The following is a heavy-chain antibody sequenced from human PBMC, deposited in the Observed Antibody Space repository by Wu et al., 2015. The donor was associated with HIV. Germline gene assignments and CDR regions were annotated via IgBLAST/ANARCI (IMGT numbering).Heavy chain of an antibody. Sequence: QVQLVQSGAEVKKPGASVTVSCKASGYIFTTYYIHWVRQAPGQGLEWMGIINPSGGSTTYTQKFQGRVTMTRDTSTSTVYMKLSGLRSEDTAMYYCERDYYDSRGSVVREDLWGQGTLIIVSS. V-gene: IGHV1-46*01. CDR3: ERDYYDSRGSVVREDL. J-gene: IGHJ4*02. CDR1: GYIFTTYY. D-gene: IGHD3-22*01. CDR2: INPSGGST.